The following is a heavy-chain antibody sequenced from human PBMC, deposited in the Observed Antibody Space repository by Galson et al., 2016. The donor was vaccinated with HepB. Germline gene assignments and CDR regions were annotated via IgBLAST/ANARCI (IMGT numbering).Heavy chain of an antibody. V-gene: IGHV3-15*01. CDR3: TTVFSSDWYGDNY. Sequence: SLRLSCAASGFTFSNAWMSWVRQAPGKGLEWVGRIKSKTDGGTTEYAAPVKGRFTVSRDDSKNTLYLQMNSLKTEDTAVYYCTTVFSSDWYGDNYWGQGTLVTVSS. CDR1: GFTFSNAW. J-gene: IGHJ4*02. D-gene: IGHD6-19*01. CDR2: IKSKTDGGTT.